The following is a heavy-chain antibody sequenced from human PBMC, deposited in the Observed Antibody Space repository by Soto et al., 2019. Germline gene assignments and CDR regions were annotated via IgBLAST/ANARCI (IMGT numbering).Heavy chain of an antibody. CDR2: LLTNGVT. D-gene: IGHD3-10*01. Sequence: VHLVESGGGLIQPGGSLGVSCAASGLGGDKLGWVRQAPGKGLEWVASLLTNGVTQYADSVKGRFTVSRDSSTKTQYLRMNSLRGEDTAVYYCARDRVGDGAYSLDYWAQGILVTVSS. CDR3: ARDRVGDGAYSLDY. V-gene: IGHV3-53*01. J-gene: IGHJ4*02. CDR1: GLGGDK.